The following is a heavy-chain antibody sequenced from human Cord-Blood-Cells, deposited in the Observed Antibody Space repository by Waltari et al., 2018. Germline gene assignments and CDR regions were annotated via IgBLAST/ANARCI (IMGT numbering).Heavy chain of an antibody. D-gene: IGHD6-13*01. Sequence: EVRLVESGGGLVKPGGSLRLSCAGPGFNFSNAWMSWVGQAPGKGLEWVGRIKSKTDGGTTDYAAPVKGRFTISRDDSKNTLYLQMNSLKTEDTAVYYCTTDYSSSWYGNWGQGTLVTVSS. CDR3: TTDYSSSWYGN. V-gene: IGHV3-15*01. J-gene: IGHJ4*02. CDR1: GFNFSNAW. CDR2: IKSKTDGGTT.